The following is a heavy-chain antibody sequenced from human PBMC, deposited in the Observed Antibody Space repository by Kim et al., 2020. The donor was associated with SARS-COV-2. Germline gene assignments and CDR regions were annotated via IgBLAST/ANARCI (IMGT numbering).Heavy chain of an antibody. J-gene: IGHJ4*02. V-gene: IGHV3-23*01. CDR2: ITGSGDKS. Sequence: GGSLRLSCAASGFTFSIDAMIWVRQAPGMVLECVSVITGSGDKSQYADSVKDRFTISRDNSKSMLYLQMNSLRVEDTAIYYCARASDHWGQGTLVTVSS. CDR3: ARASDH. CDR1: GFTFSIDA.